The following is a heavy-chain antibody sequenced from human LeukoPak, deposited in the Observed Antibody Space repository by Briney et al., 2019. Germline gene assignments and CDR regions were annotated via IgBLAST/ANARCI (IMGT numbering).Heavy chain of an antibody. CDR3: ARLLGRFRWFGGLFPNYFDY. J-gene: IGHJ4*02. V-gene: IGHV4-39*01. CDR1: GGSISSSSYY. Sequence: SETLSLTCTVSGGSISSSSYYWGWIRQPPGKGLEWIGSIYYSGSTYYNPSLKSRVTISVDTSKNQFSLKLSSVTAADTAVYYCARLLGRFRWFGGLFPNYFDYWGQGTLVTVSS. D-gene: IGHD3-10*01. CDR2: IYYSGST.